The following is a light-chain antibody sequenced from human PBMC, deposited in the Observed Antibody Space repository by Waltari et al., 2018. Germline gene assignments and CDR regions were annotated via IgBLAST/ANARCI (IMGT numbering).Light chain of an antibody. J-gene: IGLJ2*01. CDR2: GKN. CDR1: NLRTYY. CDR3: HSRDSSGDVL. V-gene: IGLV3-19*01. Sequence: SSELTQDPAVSVALGQTVRITCQGDNLRTYYVSWFQQKPGQAPALVSYGKNNRPSGIPDRFSASSSGSTASLTISGAQAEDEADYYCHSRDSSGDVLIGGGTKLTVL.